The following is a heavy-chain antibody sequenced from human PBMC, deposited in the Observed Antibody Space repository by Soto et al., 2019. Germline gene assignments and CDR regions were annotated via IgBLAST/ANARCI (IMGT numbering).Heavy chain of an antibody. CDR3: AIANGWYYFDY. D-gene: IGHD6-19*01. CDR2: RYYSGST. J-gene: IGHJ4*02. Sequence: SETLSLTCTFSGGSISTYYWSWIRQPPGKGLEWIGYRYYSGSTSYNPSLKSRVTISVDTSKNQFSLKLDSVTAADTAVYYCAIANGWYYFDYWGQGALVTVSS. CDR1: GGSISTYY. V-gene: IGHV4-59*08.